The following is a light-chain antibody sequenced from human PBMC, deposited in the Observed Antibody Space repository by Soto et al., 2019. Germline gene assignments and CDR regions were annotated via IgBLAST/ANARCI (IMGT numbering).Light chain of an antibody. J-gene: IGKJ1*01. CDR2: GAS. CDR1: KSVSSY. CDR3: QQRQSWPRT. V-gene: IGKV3-11*01. Sequence: EIVLTQSPGTLSLSPGERATLSCRASKSVSSYLAWYQQKSGQSPRLLIYGASSRASDIPDRFSGSGSGTDFTLTISSLEPEDSAVYYCQQRQSWPRTFGQGTKVDIK.